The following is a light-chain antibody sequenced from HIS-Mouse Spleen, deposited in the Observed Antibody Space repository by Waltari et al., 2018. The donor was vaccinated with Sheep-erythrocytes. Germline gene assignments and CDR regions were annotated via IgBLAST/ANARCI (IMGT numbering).Light chain of an antibody. Sequence: SYELTQPPSVSVSPGQTASITCSGDKLGDKYACWYQQKPGQSPVLVIYQDSKRPSGIPERFSGSNYGNTATLTISGTQAMDEADYYCQAWDSSIYVFGTGTKVTVL. CDR2: QDS. CDR3: QAWDSSIYV. CDR1: KLGDKY. V-gene: IGLV3-1*01. J-gene: IGLJ1*01.